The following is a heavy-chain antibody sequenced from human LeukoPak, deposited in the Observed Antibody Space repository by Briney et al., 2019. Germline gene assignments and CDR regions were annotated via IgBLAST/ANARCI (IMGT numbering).Heavy chain of an antibody. CDR3: ARGYSYGYYHFDY. V-gene: IGHV4-59*01. CDR2: IYYSGST. D-gene: IGHD5-18*01. CDR1: GGSISSYY. J-gene: IGHJ4*02. Sequence: SETLSLTCTVSGGSISSYYWSWIRQPPGKEPEWIGYIYYSGSTNYNPSLKSRVTISVDTSKNQFSLKLSSVTAADTAVYYCARGYSYGYYHFDYWGQGTLVTVSS.